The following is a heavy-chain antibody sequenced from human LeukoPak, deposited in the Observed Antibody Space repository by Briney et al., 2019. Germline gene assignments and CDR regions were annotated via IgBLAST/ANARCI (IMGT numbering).Heavy chain of an antibody. CDR2: ISSSTSYI. J-gene: IGHJ6*02. Sequence: GGSLRLSCAASGFTFSSYSMNWVRQAPGKGLEWVSSISSSTSYIYYADSVKGRFTISRDNAKNSLYLQMDSLRAEDTAVYYCARLPGIAAAGSYYGMDVWGQGTTVTVSS. D-gene: IGHD6-13*01. V-gene: IGHV3-21*01. CDR3: ARLPGIAAAGSYYGMDV. CDR1: GFTFSSYS.